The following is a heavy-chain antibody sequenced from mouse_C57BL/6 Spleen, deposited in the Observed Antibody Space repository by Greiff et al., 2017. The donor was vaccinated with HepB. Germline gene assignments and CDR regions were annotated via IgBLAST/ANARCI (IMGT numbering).Heavy chain of an antibody. Sequence: EVKVVESGGGLVKPGGSLKLSCAASGFTFSDYGMHWVRQAPEKGLEWVAYISSGSSTIYYADTVKGRFTISRDNAKNTLFLQMTSLRSEDTAMYYCARATYGSSLYYAMDYWGQGTSVTVSS. CDR1: GFTFSDYG. J-gene: IGHJ4*01. V-gene: IGHV5-17*01. CDR3: ARATYGSSLYYAMDY. D-gene: IGHD1-1*01. CDR2: ISSGSSTI.